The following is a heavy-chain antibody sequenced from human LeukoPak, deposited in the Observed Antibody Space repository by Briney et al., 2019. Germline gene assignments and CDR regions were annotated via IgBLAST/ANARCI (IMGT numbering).Heavy chain of an antibody. V-gene: IGHV4-31*03. J-gene: IGHJ4*02. D-gene: IGHD2-21*01. CDR2: IYYSGYT. Sequence: PSETLSLTCTVSGGSISSGGYYCNWIRQHPGKGLEWIGYIYYSGYTYYNPSLKSRVTISVDTSKNQFSLKLSSVTAADTAVYYCARDWSSIGGFDYWGQGTLVTVSS. CDR1: GGSISSGGYY. CDR3: ARDWSSIGGFDY.